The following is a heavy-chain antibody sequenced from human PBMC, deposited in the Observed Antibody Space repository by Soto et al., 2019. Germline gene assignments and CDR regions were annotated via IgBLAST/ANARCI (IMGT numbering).Heavy chain of an antibody. CDR3: ARGGTFLELPGSNWFDP. V-gene: IGHV1-69*01. CDR1: GGTFSSYA. CDR2: IIPIFGTA. D-gene: IGHD1-7*01. Sequence: QVQLVQSGAEVKKPGSSVKVSCKASGGTFSSYAISWVRQAPGQGLEWMGGIIPIFGTANYAQKFQGRVTITADESTSTADMELSSLRSEDTAVYYCARGGTFLELPGSNWFDPWGQGTLVTVSS. J-gene: IGHJ5*02.